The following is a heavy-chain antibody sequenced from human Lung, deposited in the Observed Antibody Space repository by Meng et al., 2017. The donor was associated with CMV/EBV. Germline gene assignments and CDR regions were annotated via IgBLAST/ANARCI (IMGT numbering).Heavy chain of an antibody. Sequence: VQLLQSGSELTKPGASLKVACKASGYPFITYTITWVRQAHGRGLEWMGWISTNTGTPTYTQGFTGRFVFSLDTSVSTAYLQISSLKAEDTAVYYCARGGNFDPWGQGTLVTVSS. D-gene: IGHD2/OR15-2a*01. CDR1: GYPFITYT. CDR3: ARGGNFDP. J-gene: IGHJ5*02. V-gene: IGHV7-4-1*02. CDR2: ISTNTGTP.